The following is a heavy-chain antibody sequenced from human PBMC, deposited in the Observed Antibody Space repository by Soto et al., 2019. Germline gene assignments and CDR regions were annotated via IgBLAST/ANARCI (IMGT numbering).Heavy chain of an antibody. Sequence: QVQLVESGGGVVQPGRSLRLSCVASGFTFSSYGMHWVRQAPGKGLEWVAVIAYDGSNKYYADSVKGRFTISRDNSKNTLNLQINSLRAEDTAVYYCAKDNCISTSCYRLYNWFDPWGQATLVTVSS. CDR2: IAYDGSNK. D-gene: IGHD2-2*01. CDR3: AKDNCISTSCYRLYNWFDP. V-gene: IGHV3-30*18. J-gene: IGHJ5*02. CDR1: GFTFSSYG.